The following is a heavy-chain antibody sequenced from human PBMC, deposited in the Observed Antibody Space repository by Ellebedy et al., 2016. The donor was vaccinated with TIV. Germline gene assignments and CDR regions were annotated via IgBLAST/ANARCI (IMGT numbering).Heavy chain of an antibody. Sequence: GESLKISCKDSGYSXSDFWXXWVRXLPGKGXEWMGRIDPTDSYTNYSPSFQGNVTISVDKSISTAYLQWSSLKASDTAMYYCARLSLYCSGGNCQDYWGQGTLVTVSS. D-gene: IGHD2-15*01. CDR2: IDPTDSYT. CDR1: GYSXSDFW. J-gene: IGHJ4*02. CDR3: ARLSLYCSGGNCQDY. V-gene: IGHV5-10-1*01.